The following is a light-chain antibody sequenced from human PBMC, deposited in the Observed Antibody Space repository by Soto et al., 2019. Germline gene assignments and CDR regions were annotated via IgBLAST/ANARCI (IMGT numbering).Light chain of an antibody. CDR1: QSVSSTY. Sequence: EIVLTQSPGTLSLSPGERATLSCRPSQSVSSTYLDWSQQKPGQPPRLLIYAASSRATGIPDRFSGGASATDFTLTISRLEPEDFAVYYCRHYINSQWTFGQGTKVEIK. J-gene: IGKJ1*01. CDR3: RHYINSQWT. V-gene: IGKV3-20*01. CDR2: AAS.